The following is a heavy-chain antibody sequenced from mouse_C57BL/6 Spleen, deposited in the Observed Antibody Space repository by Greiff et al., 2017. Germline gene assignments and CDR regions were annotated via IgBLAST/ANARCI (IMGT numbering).Heavy chain of an antibody. CDR1: GYTFTSYW. J-gene: IGHJ4*01. V-gene: IGHV1-61*01. CDR3: ARSGPGDYVGFYAMDD. CDR2: IYPSDSET. D-gene: IGHD2-4*01. Sequence: QVQLQQPGAELVRPGSSVKLSCKASGYTFTSYWMDWVTQRPGQGLEWIGNIYPSDSETHYNQKVKDKATLTVEKSSSTAYMLLSSLTSEDSAVYYCARSGPGDYVGFYAMDDWGKGTSVTVSS.